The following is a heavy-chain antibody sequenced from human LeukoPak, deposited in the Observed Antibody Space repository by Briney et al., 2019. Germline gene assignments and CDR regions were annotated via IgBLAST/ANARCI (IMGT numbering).Heavy chain of an antibody. CDR2: FDPEDGET. V-gene: IGHV1-24*01. CDR1: GYTLTELS. D-gene: IGHD5-12*01. Sequence: ASVKVSCKVSGYTLTELSMHWVRQAPGKGLEWMGGFDPEDGETIYAQKFQGRVTMTEDTSTDTAYMELSSLRSEDTAVYYCATGGYSGYEAYDAFDIWGQGTMVTVSS. CDR3: ATGGYSGYEAYDAFDI. J-gene: IGHJ3*02.